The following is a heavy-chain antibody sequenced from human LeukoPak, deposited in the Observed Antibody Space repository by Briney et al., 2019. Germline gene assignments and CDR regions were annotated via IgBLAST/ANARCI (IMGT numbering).Heavy chain of an antibody. Sequence: SETLSLSCSVSGASVNDYFWGWIRQPPGRRLERIGHVYSGGTSEYSPSLKGRVTISLDASNNQVSLSLTSSTAADTAVYYCAREIVLMMSDVASPYFMDVWGRGTTVTVAS. CDR1: GASVNDYF. J-gene: IGHJ6*03. CDR3: AREIVLMMSDVASPYFMDV. CDR2: VYSGGTS. D-gene: IGHD3-16*01. V-gene: IGHV4-59*02.